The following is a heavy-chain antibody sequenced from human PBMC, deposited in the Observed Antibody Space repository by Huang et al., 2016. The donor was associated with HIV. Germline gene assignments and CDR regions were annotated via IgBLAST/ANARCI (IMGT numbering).Heavy chain of an antibody. Sequence: QVQLVESGGGVVQPGRYLRLPCAASGFIFINYGVHWVRQAPGKGLECVSLISYDGSNKYYTDSVKGRFSISRDNSKNTLYLQMNSLRAEDTAVYYCALKGDSSGWEYFRHWGQGTLVTVSS. CDR1: GFIFINYG. V-gene: IGHV3-30*03. CDR2: ISYDGSNK. J-gene: IGHJ1*01. D-gene: IGHD6-19*01. CDR3: ALKGDSSGWEYFRH.